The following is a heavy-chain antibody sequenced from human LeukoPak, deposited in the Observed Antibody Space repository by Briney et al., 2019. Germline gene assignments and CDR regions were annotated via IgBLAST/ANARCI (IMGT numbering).Heavy chain of an antibody. CDR2: IKSNTDGGTV. V-gene: IGHV3-15*01. J-gene: IGHJ4*02. CDR3: TTLGLFDY. Sequence: GGSLRLSCAASGFTFNSAWMHWVRQAPGKGLEWIGRIKSNTDGGTVDYAAPVKGRFIISRDDSKSTLYLQMSSLRPEDTSIYYCTTLGLFDYWGQGALVSVSS. CDR1: GFTFNSAW.